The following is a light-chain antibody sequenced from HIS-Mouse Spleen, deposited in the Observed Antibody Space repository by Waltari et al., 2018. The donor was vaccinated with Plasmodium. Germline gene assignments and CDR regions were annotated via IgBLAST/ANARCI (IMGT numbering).Light chain of an antibody. Sequence: QSALTQPASVSGSPGQSITISCTGTSSDVGSYNLVSWYQQHPGKAPKLMIYEGSKRTSVVSNRFSGSKSGNTASLTISGLQAEDEADYYCCSYAGSSTNWVFGGGTKLTVL. CDR2: EGS. CDR3: CSYAGSSTNWV. V-gene: IGLV2-23*01. J-gene: IGLJ3*02. CDR1: SSDVGSYNL.